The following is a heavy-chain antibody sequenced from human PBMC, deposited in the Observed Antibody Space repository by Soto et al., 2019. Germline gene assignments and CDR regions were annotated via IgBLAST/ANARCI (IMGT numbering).Heavy chain of an antibody. V-gene: IGHV3-30*18. J-gene: IGHJ4*02. CDR1: GFTFSSYG. CDR3: AKLFLGTVYFDY. D-gene: IGHD7-27*01. CDR2: ISYDGSNK. Sequence: GGSLRLSCAASGFTFSSYGMHWVRQAPGKGLEWVAVISYDGSNKYYADSVKGRFTISRDNSKNTLYLQMNSLRAEDTAVYYRAKLFLGTVYFDYWGQGTLVTVSS.